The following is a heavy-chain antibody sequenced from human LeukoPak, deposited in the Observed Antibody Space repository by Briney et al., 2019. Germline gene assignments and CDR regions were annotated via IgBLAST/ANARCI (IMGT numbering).Heavy chain of an antibody. CDR3: AKGPVVTFDI. V-gene: IGHV3-30*02. D-gene: IGHD2-15*01. CDR2: IRYVGSNK. Sequence: GGSLRLSCAASGFTFSSYGMHWVRQAPGKGLEWVAFIRYVGSNKYYADSVKGRFTISRDNSKNTLYLQMNSLRAEDTAVYYCAKGPVVTFDIWGQGTMVTVSS. J-gene: IGHJ3*02. CDR1: GFTFSSYG.